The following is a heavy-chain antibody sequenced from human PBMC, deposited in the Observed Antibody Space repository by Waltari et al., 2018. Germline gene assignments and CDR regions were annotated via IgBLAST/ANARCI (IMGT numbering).Heavy chain of an antibody. CDR2: SSGSGGTT. V-gene: IGHV3-23*01. Sequence: EVQVLESGGGLVQPGGSLRLSCAASGFTFSSYGMSWVRQAPGKGLEWVEASSGSGGTTYYADPVRGRFTISRDNSKNTLYLQMNSLRAEDTAVYYCAKGWQRVTATHFDYWGQGTLVTVSS. CDR3: AKGWQRVTATHFDY. J-gene: IGHJ4*02. CDR1: GFTFSSYG. D-gene: IGHD2-21*02.